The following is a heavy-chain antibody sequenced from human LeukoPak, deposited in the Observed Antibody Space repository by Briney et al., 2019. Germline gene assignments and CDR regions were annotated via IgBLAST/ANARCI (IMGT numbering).Heavy chain of an antibody. CDR3: ARDRSDAGEPDNWFDP. J-gene: IGHJ5*02. CDR2: INPSGSKT. Sequence: ASVKVSCKASGYTFTTYYMHWVRQAPGQGLEWMGIINPSGSKTYYAQKFQGRVTMTRDMSTSTVYMELSSLRSEDTAVYYCARDRSDAGEPDNWFDPWGQGTLVTVS. D-gene: IGHD1-26*01. CDR1: GYTFTTYY. V-gene: IGHV1-46*01.